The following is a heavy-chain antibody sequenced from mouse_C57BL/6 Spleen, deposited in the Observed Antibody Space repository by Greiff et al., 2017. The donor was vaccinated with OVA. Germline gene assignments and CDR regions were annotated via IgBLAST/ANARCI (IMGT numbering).Heavy chain of an antibody. J-gene: IGHJ4*01. Sequence: EVKLVESGEGLVKPGGSLKLSCAASGFTFSSYAMSWVRQNPEKRLEWVAYISSGGDYIYYADTVKGRFPISRDNARNTLYLQMSSLKSEDTAMYYCTRDHGLTGAMDYWGQGTSVTVSS. V-gene: IGHV5-9-1*02. CDR2: ISSGGDYI. CDR3: TRDHGLTGAMDY. D-gene: IGHD2-2*01. CDR1: GFTFSSYA.